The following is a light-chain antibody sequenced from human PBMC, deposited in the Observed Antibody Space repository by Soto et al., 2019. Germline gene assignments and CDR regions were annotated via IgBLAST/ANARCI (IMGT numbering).Light chain of an antibody. J-gene: IGLJ1*01. V-gene: IGLV2-14*01. CDR3: SSYTSSSTLGGYV. Sequence: QSVLTQPASVSGSPGQSITISCTGTSSDVGGYNYVSWYQQHPGKAPKLMIYDVSNRPSGVSNRFSGSKSGNTASLTISGLQAEDDADYYCSSYTSSSTLGGYVFGTGTKLTVL. CDR1: SSDVGGYNY. CDR2: DVS.